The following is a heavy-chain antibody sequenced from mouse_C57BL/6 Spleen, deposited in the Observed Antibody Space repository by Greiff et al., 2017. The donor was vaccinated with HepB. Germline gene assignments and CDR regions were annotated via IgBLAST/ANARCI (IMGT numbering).Heavy chain of an antibody. CDR3: ARDSLAYYDYYFDY. CDR2: INPSNGGT. J-gene: IGHJ2*01. D-gene: IGHD2-4*01. CDR1: GYTFTSYW. V-gene: IGHV1-53*01. Sequence: QVHVKQSGTELVKPGASVKLSCKASGYTFTSYWMHWVKQRPGQGLEWIGNINPSNGGTNYNEKFKSKATLTVDKSSSTAYMQLSSLTSEDSAVYYCARDSLAYYDYYFDYWGQGTTLTVSS.